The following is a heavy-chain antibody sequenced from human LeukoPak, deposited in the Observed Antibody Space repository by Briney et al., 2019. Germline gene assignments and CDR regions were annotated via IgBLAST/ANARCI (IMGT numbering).Heavy chain of an antibody. CDR3: ARLASPREVPAAYDY. Sequence: ASVKVSCKASGYTFTSCDINWVRQATGQGLEWMGWMNPNSGNTGYAQKFQGRVTITRNTSISTAYMELSSLRSEDTAVYYCARLASPREVPAAYDYWGQGTLVTVSS. J-gene: IGHJ4*02. V-gene: IGHV1-8*03. CDR1: GYTFTSCD. D-gene: IGHD2-2*01. CDR2: MNPNSGNT.